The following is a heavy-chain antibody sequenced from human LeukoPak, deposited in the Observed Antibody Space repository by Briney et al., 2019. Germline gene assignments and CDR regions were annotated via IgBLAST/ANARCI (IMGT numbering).Heavy chain of an antibody. CDR1: GGSFSAYY. V-gene: IGHV4-34*01. CDR2: INHSGST. D-gene: IGHD3-9*01. Sequence: PSETLSLTCAVYGGSFSAYYWNWIRQPPGKGLEWIGAINHSGSTNYNPSLKSRVTISVDTSKNQFSLKLSSVTAADTAVYYCARRAGRGLTGAPRHWFDPWGQGTLVTVSS. J-gene: IGHJ5*02. CDR3: ARRAGRGLTGAPRHWFDP.